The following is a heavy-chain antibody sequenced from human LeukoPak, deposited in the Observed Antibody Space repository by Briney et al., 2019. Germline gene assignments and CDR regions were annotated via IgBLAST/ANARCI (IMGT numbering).Heavy chain of an antibody. D-gene: IGHD6-13*01. CDR2: IKQDGSGK. CDR1: GFTFSSYW. CDR3: ARVPYSSRFDY. J-gene: IGHJ4*02. Sequence: GGSLRLSCAASGFTFSSYWMSWVRQAPGKGLEWVANIKQDGSGKYYVDSVKGRFTISRDNAENSLYLQMNSLRAEDTAVYYCARVPYSSRFDYWGQGTLVTVSS. V-gene: IGHV3-7*01.